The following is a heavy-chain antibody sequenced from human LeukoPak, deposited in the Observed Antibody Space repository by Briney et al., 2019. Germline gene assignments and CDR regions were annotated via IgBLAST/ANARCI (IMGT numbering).Heavy chain of an antibody. CDR1: GGSISSGDYY. CDR3: ARGRTWVTLDY. D-gene: IGHD2-21*02. J-gene: IGHJ4*02. CDR2: IYYSGST. V-gene: IGHV4-30-4*01. Sequence: SETLSLTCTVSGGSISSGDYYWSWIRQPPGKGLEWIGYIYYSGSTYYNPSLKSRVTISVDTSKNQFSLKLSSVTAADTAVYYCARGRTWVTLDYWGQGTLVTVSS.